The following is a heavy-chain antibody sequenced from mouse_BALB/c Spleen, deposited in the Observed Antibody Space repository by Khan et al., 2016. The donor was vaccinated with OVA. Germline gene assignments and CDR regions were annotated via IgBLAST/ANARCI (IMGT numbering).Heavy chain of an antibody. CDR3: ARDRGFIPARDY. J-gene: IGHJ4*01. V-gene: IGHV5-4*02. CDR1: GFTFSDYY. D-gene: IGHD1-1*01. CDR2: ISDGGSYT. Sequence: EVELVESGGGLVKPGGSLKLSCAASGFTFSDYYMYWVRQTPEKRLEWVATISDGGSYTYYPDSVKGRFTISRDNAKNNLYLQMSSLKSEDTAMYYCARDRGFIPARDYWGQGTSVTVSS.